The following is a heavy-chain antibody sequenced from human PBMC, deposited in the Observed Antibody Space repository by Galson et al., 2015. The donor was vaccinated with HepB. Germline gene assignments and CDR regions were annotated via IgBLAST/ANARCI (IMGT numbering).Heavy chain of an antibody. Sequence: SLRLSCAASGFTFSSYSMNWVRQAPGKGLEWVSSISSSSSYIYYADSVKGRFTISRDNAKNSLYLQMNSLRAEDTAVYYCARQILRWRSSPPAPDYWGQGTLVTVSS. J-gene: IGHJ4*02. V-gene: IGHV3-21*01. CDR3: ARQILRWRSSPPAPDY. D-gene: IGHD6-6*01. CDR2: ISSSSSYI. CDR1: GFTFSSYS.